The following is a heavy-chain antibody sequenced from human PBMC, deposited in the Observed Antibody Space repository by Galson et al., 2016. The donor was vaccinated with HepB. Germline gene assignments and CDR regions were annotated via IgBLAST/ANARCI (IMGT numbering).Heavy chain of an antibody. CDR1: GGSISSSSFF. V-gene: IGHV4-39*07. D-gene: IGHD6-13*01. Sequence: SETLSLTCSVSGGSISSSSFFWSWIRQPPGQGLEWIGSISHSGTTYYSPSLRGRVTFSVDTSNNHFSLKVTSMTAADTAVYFCARRARAAGGLSPAFAIWGLGTLVTVSS. J-gene: IGHJ3*02. CDR3: ARRARAAGGLSPAFAI. CDR2: ISHSGTT.